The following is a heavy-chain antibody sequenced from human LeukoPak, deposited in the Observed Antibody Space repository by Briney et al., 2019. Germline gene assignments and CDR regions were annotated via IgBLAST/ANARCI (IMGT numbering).Heavy chain of an antibody. CDR2: INHSGST. J-gene: IGHJ4*02. Sequence: SETLSLTCAVYGGSFSVYYWSWIRQPPGKGLEWIGEINHSGSTNYNPSLKSRVTISVDTSKNQFSLKLSSVTAADTAVYYCARARYSSSWKTHYFDYWGQRTLVTVSS. D-gene: IGHD6-13*01. CDR1: GGSFSVYY. V-gene: IGHV4-34*01. CDR3: ARARYSSSWKTHYFDY.